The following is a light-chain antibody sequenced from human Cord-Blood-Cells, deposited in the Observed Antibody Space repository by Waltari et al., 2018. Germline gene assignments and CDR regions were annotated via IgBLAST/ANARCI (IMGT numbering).Light chain of an antibody. V-gene: IGLV1-44*01. J-gene: IGLJ2*01. Sequence: QSVLTQPPSASGTPGQRVTIACSGISSNIGSNPVNWYQQPPGTAPKLLIYSNNQRPSGVPDRFSGSKSGTSASLAISGLQSEDEADYYCAAWDDSLNGQVVFGGGTKLTVL. CDR1: SSNIGSNP. CDR3: AAWDDSLNGQVV. CDR2: SNN.